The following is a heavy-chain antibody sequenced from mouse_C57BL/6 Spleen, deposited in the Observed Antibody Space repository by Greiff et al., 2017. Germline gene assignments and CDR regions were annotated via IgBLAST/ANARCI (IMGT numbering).Heavy chain of an antibody. D-gene: IGHD3-2*02. V-gene: IGHV5-17*01. CDR1: GFTFSDYG. CDR2: ISSGSSTI. Sequence: EVQRVESGGGLVKPGGSLKLSCAASGFTFSDYGMHWVRQAPEKGLEWVAYISSGSSTIYYADTVKGRFTISRDNAKNTLFLQMTSLRSEDTAMYYCARPGSSGFFAYWGQGTLVTVSA. J-gene: IGHJ3*01. CDR3: ARPGSSGFFAY.